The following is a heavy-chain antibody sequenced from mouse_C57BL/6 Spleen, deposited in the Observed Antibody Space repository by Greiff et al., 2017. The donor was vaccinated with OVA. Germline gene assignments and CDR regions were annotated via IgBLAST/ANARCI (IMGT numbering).Heavy chain of an antibody. CDR1: GYTFTGYW. CDR3: ARADGSRRGFAY. V-gene: IGHV1-9*01. CDR2: ILPGSGST. J-gene: IGHJ3*01. D-gene: IGHD1-1*01. Sequence: VQRVESGAELMKPGASVKLSCKATGYTFTGYWIEWVKQRPGHGLEWIGEILPGSGSTNYNEKFKGKATFTADTSSNTAYMQLSSLTTEDSASDCCARADGSRRGFAYWGQGTLVTVSA.